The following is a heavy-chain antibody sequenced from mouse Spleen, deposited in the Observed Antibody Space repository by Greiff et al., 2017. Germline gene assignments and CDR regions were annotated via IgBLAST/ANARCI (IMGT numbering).Heavy chain of an antibody. CDR1: GFTFSDYG. V-gene: IGHV5-17*01. CDR2: ISSGSSTI. Sequence: EVKVVESGGGLVKPGGSLKLSCAASGFTFSDYGMHWVRQAPEKGLEWVAYISSGSSTIYYADTVKGRFTISRDKAKNTLFLQMTSLRSEDTAMYYCARSPVLTSYFDYWGQGTTLTVSS. J-gene: IGHJ2*01. CDR3: ARSPVLTSYFDY. D-gene: IGHD4-1*01.